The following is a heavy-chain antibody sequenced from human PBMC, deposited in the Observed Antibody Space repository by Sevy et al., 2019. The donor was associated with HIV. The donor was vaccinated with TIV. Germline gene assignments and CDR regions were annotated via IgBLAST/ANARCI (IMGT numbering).Heavy chain of an antibody. CDR2: LSPKRGST. CDR3: ARGGRGDVWNYGYRYDGMDV. D-gene: IGHD5-18*01. J-gene: IGHJ6*02. Sequence: SVKVSCKASGDTFNTFDINWVRQAPGQGLEWMGWLSPKRGSTGFAQKFQGRLTMTRDTSINTAYMELSSLTSEDTAVYYCARGGRGDVWNYGYRYDGMDVWGQGTTVTVSS. CDR1: GDTFNTFD. V-gene: IGHV1-8*02.